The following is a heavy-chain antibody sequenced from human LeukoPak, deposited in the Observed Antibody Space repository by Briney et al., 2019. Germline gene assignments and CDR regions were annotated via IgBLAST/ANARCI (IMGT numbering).Heavy chain of an antibody. D-gene: IGHD1-26*01. Sequence: GESLQISCRGSEYSFTNYWIGWVRQMPGKGLEWMAIIYPGDSDTRYDPSFQGQVTISADKSISTAYLQWSSLKASDTAMYYCARLSGSYYSAFDIWGQGTMVTVSS. CDR3: ARLSGSYYSAFDI. V-gene: IGHV5-51*01. CDR2: IYPGDSDT. CDR1: EYSFTNYW. J-gene: IGHJ3*02.